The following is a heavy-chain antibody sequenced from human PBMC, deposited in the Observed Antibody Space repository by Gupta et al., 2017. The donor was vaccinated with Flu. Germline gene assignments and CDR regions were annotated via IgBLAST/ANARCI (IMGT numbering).Heavy chain of an antibody. Sequence: EVQLVESGGGLVKPGGSLTLSCAASGFTFSTYSMTWVRQAPGKGLEWVSSIDSTSTYIYYPDSMKGRFTISRDNAKNSLYLQMHSLRADDTAVYYCARGTIVGAKGNDDWGQGTLVAVSS. CDR3: ARGTIVGAKGNDD. CDR1: GFTFSTYS. J-gene: IGHJ4*02. D-gene: IGHD1-26*01. CDR2: IDSTSTYI. V-gene: IGHV3-21*02.